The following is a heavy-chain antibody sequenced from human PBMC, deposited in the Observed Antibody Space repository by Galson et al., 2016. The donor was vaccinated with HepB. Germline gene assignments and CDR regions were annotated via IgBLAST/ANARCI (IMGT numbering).Heavy chain of an antibody. CDR2: ISYDGSTQ. CDR3: AKDLHHIVLVTAVNPAGEYFQH. CDR1: GFTFRSYA. Sequence: SLRLSCAASGFTFRSYAMHWVRQAPGKGLEWVAVISYDGSTQYYTDSVKGRFTIPRDNSNHTLFLQMNSLRAEDEAVYYCAKDLHHIVLVTAVNPAGEYFQHWGQGTLVTLSS. J-gene: IGHJ1*01. D-gene: IGHD2-21*02. V-gene: IGHV3-30*18.